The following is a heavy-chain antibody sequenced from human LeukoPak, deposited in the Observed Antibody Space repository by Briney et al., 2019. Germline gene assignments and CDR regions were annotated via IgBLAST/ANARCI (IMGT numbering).Heavy chain of an antibody. CDR1: GGSISSSSYY. Sequence: SETLSLTCTVSGGSISSSSYYWGWIRQPPGKGLEWIGSIYYSGSTYYNPSLKSRVTISVDTSKNQFSLKLSSVTAADTAVYYCARFFTYGDYWGQGTLVTVSS. J-gene: IGHJ4*02. D-gene: IGHD4-17*01. V-gene: IGHV4-39*07. CDR2: IYYSGST. CDR3: ARFFTYGDY.